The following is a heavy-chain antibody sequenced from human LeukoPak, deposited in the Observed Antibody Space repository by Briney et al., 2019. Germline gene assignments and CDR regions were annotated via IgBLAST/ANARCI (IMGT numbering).Heavy chain of an antibody. D-gene: IGHD2-2*01. Sequence: SETLSLTCTVSGGSISSYYWSWIRQPPGKGLEWIGYIYYSGSTNYNPSLKSRVTISVDTSKNQFSLKLSSVTAADTAVYYCARAMSAAMVYYYYYMDVWGKGTTVTVSS. CDR1: GGSISSYY. CDR2: IYYSGST. V-gene: IGHV4-59*01. J-gene: IGHJ6*03. CDR3: ARAMSAAMVYYYYYMDV.